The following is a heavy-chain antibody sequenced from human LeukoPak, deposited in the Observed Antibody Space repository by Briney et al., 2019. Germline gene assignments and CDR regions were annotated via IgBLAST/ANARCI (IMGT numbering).Heavy chain of an antibody. CDR3: VRVANYYDSSGYYYGAFDI. J-gene: IGHJ3*02. V-gene: IGHV4-31*03. CDR1: GGSISSGGYY. Sequence: SETLSLTCTVSGGSISSGGYYWSWIRQHPGKGLEWIGYICYSGSTYYNPSLKSRVTISVDTSKNQFSLKLSSVTAADTAVYYCVRVANYYDSSGYYYGAFDIWGQGTMVTVSS. CDR2: ICYSGST. D-gene: IGHD3-22*01.